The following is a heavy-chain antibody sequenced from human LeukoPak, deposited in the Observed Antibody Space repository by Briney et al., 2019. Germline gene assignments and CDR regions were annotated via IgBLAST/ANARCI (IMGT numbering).Heavy chain of an antibody. V-gene: IGHV3-48*04. CDR2: ISSSSSTI. CDR3: AARNGDYDHYFDY. CDR1: GFTFSSYS. D-gene: IGHD4-17*01. Sequence: GGSLRLSCAASGFASGFTFSSYSMNWVRQAPGKGLEWFSYISSSSSTIFYADSVKGRFTTSRDYAKNSLYLQMNSLRAEDTAVYYCAARNGDYDHYFDYWGQGTLVTVSS. J-gene: IGHJ4*02.